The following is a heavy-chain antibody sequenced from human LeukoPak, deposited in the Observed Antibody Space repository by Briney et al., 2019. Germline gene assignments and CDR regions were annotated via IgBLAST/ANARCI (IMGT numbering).Heavy chain of an antibody. J-gene: IGHJ4*02. D-gene: IGHD3-10*01. CDR3: ASHMVREPFDY. CDR1: GYSISSGYY. Sequence: PSETLSLTCTVSGYSISSGYYWGWIRQPPGKGLEWIGSIYHSGSTYYNPSHKSRVTISVDTSKNQFSLKLSSVTAADTAVYYCASHMVREPFDYWGQGTLVTVSS. V-gene: IGHV4-38-2*02. CDR2: IYHSGST.